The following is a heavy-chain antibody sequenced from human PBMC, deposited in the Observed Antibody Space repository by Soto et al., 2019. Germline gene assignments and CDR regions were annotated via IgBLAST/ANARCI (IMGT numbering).Heavy chain of an antibody. Sequence: QVQLVQSGAAVKKPGSSVKVSCKASGGTFSSYSINWVRQAPGQGLEWMGEIIPIFGTANYAQKFQGRVTITADESTSTAYMELSSLISEDTDVYYCARDGGRHSGGIDYWGQGTLVTVSS. J-gene: IGHJ4*02. V-gene: IGHV1-69*01. D-gene: IGHD2-15*01. CDR3: ARDGGRHSGGIDY. CDR1: GGTFSSYS. CDR2: IIPIFGTA.